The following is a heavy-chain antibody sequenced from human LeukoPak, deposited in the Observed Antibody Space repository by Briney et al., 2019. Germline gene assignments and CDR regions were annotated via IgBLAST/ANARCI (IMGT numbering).Heavy chain of an antibody. CDR3: AKDDLYNGDAFDI. CDR1: GSTFSSYG. Sequence: GRSLRLSCAASGSTFSSYGMHWVRQAPGKGLEWVAVISYDGSNKYYADSVKGRFTISRDNSKNTLYLQMNSLRAEDTAVYYCAKDDLYNGDAFDIWGQGTMVTVSS. J-gene: IGHJ3*02. D-gene: IGHD1-14*01. V-gene: IGHV3-30*18. CDR2: ISYDGSNK.